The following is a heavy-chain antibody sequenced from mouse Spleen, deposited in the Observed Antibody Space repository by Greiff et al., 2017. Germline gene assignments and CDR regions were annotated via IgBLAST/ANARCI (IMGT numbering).Heavy chain of an antibody. CDR2: INPNNGGT. CDR3: ARKGGYAMDY. CDR1: GYTFTDYN. Sequence: QLQQSGPELVKPGSSVKMSRKASGYTFTDYNMHWVKQSHGKSLEWVGYINPNNGGTSYNQKFKGKAILTVNKSSSTAYMELRSLTSEDSAVYYCARKGGYAMDYWGQGTSVTVSS. J-gene: IGHJ4*01. V-gene: IGHV1-22*01.